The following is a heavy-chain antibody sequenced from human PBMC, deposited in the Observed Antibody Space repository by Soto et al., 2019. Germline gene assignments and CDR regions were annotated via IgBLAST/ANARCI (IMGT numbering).Heavy chain of an antibody. CDR1: GGTFSSYA. D-gene: IGHD3-22*01. V-gene: IGHV1-69*01. CDR3: ARDLKRYYDSSGYGYYYYGMDV. Sequence: QVQLVQSGAEVKKPGSSVKGSCKASGGTFSSYAISWVRQAPGQGLEWMGGIIPIFGTANYAQKFQGRVTITADESTSTAYMGLSSLRSEDTAVYYCARDLKRYYDSSGYGYYYYGMDVWGQGTTVTVSS. CDR2: IIPIFGTA. J-gene: IGHJ6*02.